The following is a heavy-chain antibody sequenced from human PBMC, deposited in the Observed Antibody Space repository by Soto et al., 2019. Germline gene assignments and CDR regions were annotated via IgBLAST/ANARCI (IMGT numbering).Heavy chain of an antibody. J-gene: IGHJ5*01. V-gene: IGHV6-1*01. CDR1: GDSVPSNSAT. CDR2: TYYRSKWSN. D-gene: IGHD3-16*01. Sequence: SQTLSLTCAISGDSVPSNSATWDWFRQSPSRGLEWLGRTYYRSKWSNDYAVSVKGRITINPDTSNNQVSLHLNSVTPDDTAVYYCARLIGNSWLDSWGQGTLVTVAS. CDR3: ARLIGNSWLDS.